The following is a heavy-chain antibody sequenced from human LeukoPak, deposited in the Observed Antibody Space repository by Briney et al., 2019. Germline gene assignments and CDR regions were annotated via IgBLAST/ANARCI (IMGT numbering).Heavy chain of an antibody. D-gene: IGHD3-22*01. CDR2: IIPIFGTA. CDR1: GGTFSSYA. J-gene: IGHJ4*02. Sequence: GASVKVSCKASGGTFSSYAISWVRQAPGQGLEWMGRIIPIFGTANYAQKFQGRVTITTDESTSTAYMELSSLRSEGTAVYYCASPNRRDYYDSSGLNYWGQGTLVTVSS. CDR3: ASPNRRDYYDSSGLNY. V-gene: IGHV1-69*05.